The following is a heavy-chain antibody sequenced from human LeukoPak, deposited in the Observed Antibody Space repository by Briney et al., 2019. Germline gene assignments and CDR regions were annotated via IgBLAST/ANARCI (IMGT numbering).Heavy chain of an antibody. Sequence: ASVKVSCKASGYTFTSYAMHWVRQAPGQRLEWMGWINAGNGNTKYSQKFQGRVTITRDTSASTAYMELSSLRSEDTAVYYCARVKVIGWFGESGGIAAAGTGFDYWGQGTLVTVSS. CDR2: INAGNGNT. V-gene: IGHV1-3*01. D-gene: IGHD6-13*01. CDR1: GYTFTSYA. CDR3: ARVKVIGWFGESGGIAAAGTGFDY. J-gene: IGHJ4*02.